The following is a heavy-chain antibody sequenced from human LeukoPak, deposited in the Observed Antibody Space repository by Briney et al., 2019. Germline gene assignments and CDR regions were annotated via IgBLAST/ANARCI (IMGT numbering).Heavy chain of an antibody. Sequence: GGSLRLSCAASGFSFSDYYMSWIRQDPGKGLEWVSYISSSGSTIYYADSVKGRFTISRDNAKNSLYLQMNSLRAEDTAVYYCARDNYGDYFALPDDYWGQGTLVTVSS. D-gene: IGHD4-17*01. CDR2: ISSSGSTI. J-gene: IGHJ4*02. V-gene: IGHV3-11*01. CDR1: GFSFSDYY. CDR3: ARDNYGDYFALPDDY.